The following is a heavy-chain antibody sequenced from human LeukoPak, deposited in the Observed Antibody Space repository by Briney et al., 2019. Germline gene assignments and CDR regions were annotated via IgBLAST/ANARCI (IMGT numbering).Heavy chain of an antibody. J-gene: IGHJ3*01. CDR3: ARSGDFDWAIGGAFDR. Sequence: PSETLSLTCTVSGGSTTTSYWSWIRQPPGKGLEWIGYIDKTGRTKYNPSLKSRVSISVDTSKKPFSLKLSSVTAADTAVYYCARSGDFDWAIGGAFDRWGQGTLVIVSS. D-gene: IGHD3-9*01. V-gene: IGHV4-59*01. CDR1: GGSTTTSY. CDR2: IDKTGRT.